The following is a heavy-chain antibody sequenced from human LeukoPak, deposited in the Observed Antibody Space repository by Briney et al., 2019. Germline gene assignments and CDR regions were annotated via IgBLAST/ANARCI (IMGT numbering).Heavy chain of an antibody. CDR1: GYTFTGYY. CDR2: INPNSGVT. CDR3: ARGRGKVVVTWFGS. D-gene: IGHD3-22*01. V-gene: IGHV1-2*02. J-gene: IGHJ5*01. Sequence: ASVKVSCKASGYTFTGYYMHWVRQVPGQGLEWMGCINPNSGVTNYAQKFQGRVTMTRDTSISTAYMDLSSLRSDDTAVYYCARGRGKVVVTWFGSWGQGTLVTVSS.